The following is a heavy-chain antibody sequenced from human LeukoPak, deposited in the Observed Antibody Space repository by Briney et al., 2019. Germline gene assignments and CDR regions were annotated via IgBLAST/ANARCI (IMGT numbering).Heavy chain of an antibody. CDR1: GFTFSSYA. CDR2: ISSNGGST. D-gene: IGHD3-3*01. CDR3: ATHTDQYDFWSGFYYMDV. V-gene: IGHV3-64*01. J-gene: IGHJ6*03. Sequence: GGSLRLSCAAAGFTFSSYAMHWVRQAPGKGLEYVSAISSNGGSTYYANSVKVRFTISRDNSKNTLYLQMGSLRAEDMAVYPCATHTDQYDFWSGFYYMDVWGKGTTVTVSS.